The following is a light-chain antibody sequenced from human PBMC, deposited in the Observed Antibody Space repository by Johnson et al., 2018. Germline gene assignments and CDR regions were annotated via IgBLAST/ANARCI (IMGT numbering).Light chain of an antibody. CDR2: ENN. CDR1: SSNIGNNY. Sequence: QSVLTQPPSVSAAPGQKVTISCSGSSSNIGNNYVSWYQQLPGTAPKLLIYENNKRPSGIPDRFSGSKSVTSATLGITGLQTGDEADYYCGTRDSSRSAGNCFGTGTMVTVL. J-gene: IGLJ1*01. V-gene: IGLV1-51*02. CDR3: GTRDSSRSAGNC.